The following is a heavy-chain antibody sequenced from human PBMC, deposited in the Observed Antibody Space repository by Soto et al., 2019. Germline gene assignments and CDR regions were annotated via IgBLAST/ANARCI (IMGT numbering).Heavy chain of an antibody. CDR3: AVLGYYDSSGYPMAFDI. Sequence: ASVNVSCKAAGYAFTIYAMHWVRQAPGQRLEWMGWINAGNGNTKYSQKFQGRVTITRDTSASTAYMELSSLRSEDTAVYYCAVLGYYDSSGYPMAFDIWGQGTMVTVSS. V-gene: IGHV1-3*01. J-gene: IGHJ3*02. CDR1: GYAFTIYA. CDR2: INAGNGNT. D-gene: IGHD3-22*01.